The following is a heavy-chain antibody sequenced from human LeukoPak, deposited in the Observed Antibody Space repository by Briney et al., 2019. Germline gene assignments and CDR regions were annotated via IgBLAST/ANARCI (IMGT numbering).Heavy chain of an antibody. D-gene: IGHD4-23*01. J-gene: IGHJ4*02. CDR2: IYWDDDE. V-gene: IGHV2-5*02. CDR3: AHSCGGGNSAYFDY. CDR1: GFSLSTSGVG. Sequence: RKSGPTLVKPTQTLTLTCTFSGFSLSTSGVGVGWIRQPPGKALEWLAVIYWDDDERYSPSLKSRLTITKDTSKNRVVLTMTNMDPVDTATYYCAHSCGGGNSAYFDYWGQGTLVTVSS.